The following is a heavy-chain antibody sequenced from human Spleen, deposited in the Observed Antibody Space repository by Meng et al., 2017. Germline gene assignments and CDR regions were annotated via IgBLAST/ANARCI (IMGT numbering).Heavy chain of an antibody. D-gene: IGHD6-25*01. CDR3: ARDEDISAAGKLFGDY. J-gene: IGHJ4*02. Sequence: QVELGQFGVGGKKPGASVKVSCKPSGYNFPDYYIHWVRRAPGQGLEWMGRINPKSGDTHYAQKFQARVTMTGDTSISTAYMELSGLRSDDTAIYYCARDEDISAAGKLFGDYWGQGTLVTVSS. CDR2: INPKSGDT. V-gene: IGHV1-2*06. CDR1: GYNFPDYY.